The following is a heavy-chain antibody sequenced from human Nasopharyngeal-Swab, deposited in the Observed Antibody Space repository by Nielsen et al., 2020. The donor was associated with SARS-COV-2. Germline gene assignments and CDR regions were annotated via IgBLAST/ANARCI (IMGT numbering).Heavy chain of an antibody. CDR3: AREGITVAAFDP. D-gene: IGHD6-19*01. CDR2: ISSSGDSI. V-gene: IGHV3-21*01. Sequence: GESLKISCAASGFSFRTYNMNWVRQAPGKGLEWASFISSSGDSIYYADSVKGRFTISRDNAKNSLYLQMNSLGAEDTAVYYCAREGITVAAFDPWGLGTPVTVS. J-gene: IGHJ5*02. CDR1: GFSFRTYN.